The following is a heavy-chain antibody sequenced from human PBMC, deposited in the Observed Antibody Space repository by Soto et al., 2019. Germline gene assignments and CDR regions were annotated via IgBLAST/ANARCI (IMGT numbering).Heavy chain of an antibody. V-gene: IGHV2-5*02. CDR2: IYWDDDK. CDR1: GFSLSTSGVG. D-gene: IGHD2-15*01. CDR3: ANSCYCSGGSCYYSNRFDP. J-gene: IGHJ5*02. Sequence: QITLKESGPTLVKPTQTLTLTCTFSGFSLSTSGVGVGWIRQPPGKALEWLALIYWDDDKRYSPSLKSRLTTTKDPSKTQVVLTRPNMAPVDTATYSCANSCYCSGGSCYYSNRFDPGAREPWSPSPQ.